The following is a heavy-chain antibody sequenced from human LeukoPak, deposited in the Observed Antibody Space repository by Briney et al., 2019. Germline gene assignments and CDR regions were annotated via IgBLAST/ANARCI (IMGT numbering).Heavy chain of an antibody. J-gene: IGHJ6*02. CDR1: GYSFTSYC. CDR3: ARLSPAAMRNYYYYYGMDV. V-gene: IGHV5-51*01. D-gene: IGHD2-2*01. CDR2: IYPGDSDT. Sequence: GESLKISCKGSGYSFTSYCIGWVRQMPGKGLEWMGIIYPGDSDTRYSPSFQGQVTISADKSISTAYLQWSSLKASDTAMYYCARLSPAAMRNYYYYYGMDVWGQGTTVTVSS.